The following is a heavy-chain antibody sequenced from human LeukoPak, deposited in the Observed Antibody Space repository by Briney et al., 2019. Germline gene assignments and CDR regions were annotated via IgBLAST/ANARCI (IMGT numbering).Heavy chain of an antibody. V-gene: IGHV4-34*01. CDR2: INHSGST. J-gene: IGHJ4*02. CDR3: AGSSSWYVEYYFDY. D-gene: IGHD6-13*01. CDR1: GGSFGGYY. Sequence: SETLSLTCAVYGGSFGGYYWSWIRQPPGKGLEWIGEINHSGSTNYNPSLKSRVTISVDTSKNQFSLKLSSVTAADTAVYYCAGSSSWYVEYYFDYWGQGTLVTVSS.